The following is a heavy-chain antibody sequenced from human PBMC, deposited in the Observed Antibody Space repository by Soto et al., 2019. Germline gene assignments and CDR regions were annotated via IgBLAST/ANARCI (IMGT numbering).Heavy chain of an antibody. CDR2: ISGSGGNT. V-gene: IGHV3-23*01. CDR1: GVTFSGSA. J-gene: IGHJ5*02. D-gene: IGHD5-18*01. CDR3: ASATRPSVRTAMVRYNWFDS. Sequence: EVLFLESGGRLIQPGGSLRLSCAPSGVTFSGSAMTWVRQAPGKGLEWVSSISGSGGNTYYADSVKGRLTISRDNSKNPLSRQMNSLRADDTAVYYCASATRPSVRTAMVRYNWFDSWGQGTLVTVSS.